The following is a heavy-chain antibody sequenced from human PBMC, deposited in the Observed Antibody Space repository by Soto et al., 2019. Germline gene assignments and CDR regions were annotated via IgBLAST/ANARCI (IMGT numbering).Heavy chain of an antibody. CDR2: INSDGSST. V-gene: IGHV3-74*01. CDR1: GFTFSSYW. D-gene: IGHD3-3*01. Sequence: EVQLVESGGGLVQPGGSLRLSCAASGFTFSSYWMHWVRQAPGKGLVWVSRINSDGSSTSYADSVKGRYTISRDNAKNTLYPQMNSLRAEDTAVYYCARVGHYDFWSGYSWAIYYYYYGMDVWGQGTTVTVSS. CDR3: ARVGHYDFWSGYSWAIYYYYYGMDV. J-gene: IGHJ6*02.